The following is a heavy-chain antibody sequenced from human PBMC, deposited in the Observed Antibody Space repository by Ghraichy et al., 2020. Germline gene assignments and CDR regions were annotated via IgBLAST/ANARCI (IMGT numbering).Heavy chain of an antibody. CDR2: ISGYNGNT. D-gene: IGHD3-3*02. J-gene: IGHJ4*02. CDR1: GYAFTSYG. CDR3: SGGLPEDGIRWLAQNDY. Sequence: ASVKVSCKASGYAFTSYGITWVRQAPGQGLEWMGWISGYNGNTHYAQKFVGSVTMTRDTSTRNAYMELKSLRSYDTAVYYCSGGLPEDGIRWLAQNDYLGQGTLVTVSS. V-gene: IGHV1-18*04.